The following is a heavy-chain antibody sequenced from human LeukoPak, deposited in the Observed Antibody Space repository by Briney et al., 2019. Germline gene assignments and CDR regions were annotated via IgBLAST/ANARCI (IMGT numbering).Heavy chain of an antibody. CDR1: GFTFSSYA. J-gene: IGHJ6*02. D-gene: IGHD2-15*01. V-gene: IGHV3-30-3*01. CDR2: ISYDGSNK. CDR3: ARDLAGLVVVPAEGPVGCYGMDV. Sequence: GGSLRLSCAASGFTFSSYAMHWVRQAPGKGLEWVAVISYDGSNKYYADSVKGRFTISRDNSKNTLYLQMNSLRIEDTAVYYCARDLAGLVVVPAEGPVGCYGMDVWGQGTTVTVSS.